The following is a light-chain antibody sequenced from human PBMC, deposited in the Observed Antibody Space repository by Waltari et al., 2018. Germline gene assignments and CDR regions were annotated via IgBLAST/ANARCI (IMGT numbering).Light chain of an antibody. V-gene: IGKV1-9*01. J-gene: IGKJ5*01. Sequence: DIQMTQSPSSLSASVGDRVTITCQASQDILGYLAWYQQRPGKAPKFLIYATSTLRSGVPSRFSGSGSGTDFTLTISDLQPEDFATYYCQQLKSYPITFGQGTRLEIK. CDR3: QQLKSYPIT. CDR1: QDILGY. CDR2: ATS.